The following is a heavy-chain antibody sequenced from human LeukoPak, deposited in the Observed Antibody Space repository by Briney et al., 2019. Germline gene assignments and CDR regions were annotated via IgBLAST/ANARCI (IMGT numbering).Heavy chain of an antibody. CDR1: GFSFSNYA. D-gene: IGHD6-13*01. Sequence: PGGSLRLSCAASGFSFSNYAMSWVRQAPGKGLQWVSAIGGSGGNIYYADSVKGRFTVSRDNSKSTLYLQMNSLRVEDTAVYYCARGGLTAALDSWGQGTLVTVSA. CDR3: ARGGLTAALDS. J-gene: IGHJ4*02. CDR2: IGGSGGNI. V-gene: IGHV3-23*01.